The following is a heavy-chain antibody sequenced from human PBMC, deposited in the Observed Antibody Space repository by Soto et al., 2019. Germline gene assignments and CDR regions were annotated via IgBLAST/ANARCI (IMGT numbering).Heavy chain of an antibody. CDR2: ISYDGSNK. J-gene: IGHJ4*02. Sequence: QVQLMESGGGVVQPGRSLRLSCAASGFTFSSYGMHWVRQAPGKGLEWVAVISYDGSNKYYADSVKGRFTISRDNSKNTLYLQMNSLRAEDTAVYYCAKDLSVAAAGTVDYWGQGTLVTVSS. CDR3: AKDLSVAAAGTVDY. V-gene: IGHV3-30*18. D-gene: IGHD6-13*01. CDR1: GFTFSSYG.